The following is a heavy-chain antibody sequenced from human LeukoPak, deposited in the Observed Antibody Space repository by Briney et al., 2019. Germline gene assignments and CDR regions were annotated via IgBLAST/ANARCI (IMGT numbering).Heavy chain of an antibody. D-gene: IGHD4-17*01. Sequence: ASDPVSYQASGYTFTHYGITRLRQAPGPGLEWMAWISAYNGKTNYAQKFQGRVTMTTDTSTSTADIELMSLRSDDTAVYYCARDGPDYGDYINFDYWGQGTLVTVSS. V-gene: IGHV1-18*01. CDR2: ISAYNGKT. CDR1: GYTFTHYG. J-gene: IGHJ4*02. CDR3: ARDGPDYGDYINFDY.